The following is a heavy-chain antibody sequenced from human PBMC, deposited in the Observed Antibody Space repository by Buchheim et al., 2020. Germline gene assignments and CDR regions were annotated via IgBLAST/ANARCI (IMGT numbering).Heavy chain of an antibody. CDR3: AKDSENDYGGKGSLDY. V-gene: IGHV3-30*18. Sequence: QVQLVESGGGVVQPGRSLRLSCAASGFTFSSYGMHWVRQAPGKGLEWVAVISYDGSNKYYADSVKGRFTIPRDNSKNTLYLQMNSLRAEDTAVYYCAKDSENDYGGKGSLDYWGQGTL. D-gene: IGHD4-23*01. J-gene: IGHJ4*02. CDR1: GFTFSSYG. CDR2: ISYDGSNK.